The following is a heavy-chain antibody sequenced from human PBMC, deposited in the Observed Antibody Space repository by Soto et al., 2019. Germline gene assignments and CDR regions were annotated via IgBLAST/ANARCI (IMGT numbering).Heavy chain of an antibody. Sequence: GASVKVSCKASGYTFTGYYMHWVRPAPGQGLEWMGWINPNSGGTNYAQKFQGWVTMTRDTSISTAYMELSRLRSDDTAVYYCARVGYSSSWYVAFDIWGQGTMVTVSS. J-gene: IGHJ3*02. V-gene: IGHV1-2*04. CDR2: INPNSGGT. CDR3: ARVGYSSSWYVAFDI. CDR1: GYTFTGYY. D-gene: IGHD6-13*01.